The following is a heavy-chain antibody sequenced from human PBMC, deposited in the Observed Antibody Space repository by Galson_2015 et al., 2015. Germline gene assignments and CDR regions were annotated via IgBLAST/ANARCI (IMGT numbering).Heavy chain of an antibody. CDR2: VHTSGSI. J-gene: IGHJ6*02. D-gene: IGHD6-13*01. CDR1: GGSINSGSYY. CDR3: AREWGSSLFYYGMDV. Sequence: TLSLTCTVSGGSINSGSYYWTWIRQPAGKGLEWIGRVHTSGSIVYNPSLESRVTISVDTSKNQLSLKVTSVTAADTAVYYCAREWGSSLFYYGMDVWGQGTTVTVSS. V-gene: IGHV4-61*02.